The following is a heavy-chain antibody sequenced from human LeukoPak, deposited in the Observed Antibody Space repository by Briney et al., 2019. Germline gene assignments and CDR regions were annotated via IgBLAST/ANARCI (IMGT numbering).Heavy chain of an antibody. V-gene: IGHV4-59*01. J-gene: IGHJ3*02. D-gene: IGHD5-18*01. CDR2: IYYSGSA. CDR3: ARVLRRGIQLWLYAFDI. Sequence: SETLSLTCTVSGGSISSYYWSWIRQPPGKGLEWIGYIYYSGSANYNPSLESRVTISVDTSKNQFSLKLSSVTAADTAVYYCARVLRRGIQLWLYAFDIWGQGTMVTVSS. CDR1: GGSISSYY.